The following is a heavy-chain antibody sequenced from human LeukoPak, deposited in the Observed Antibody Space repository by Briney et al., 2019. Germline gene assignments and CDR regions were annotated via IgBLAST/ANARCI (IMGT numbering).Heavy chain of an antibody. V-gene: IGHV3-30*02. J-gene: IGHJ4*02. CDR1: GFTFSSYW. Sequence: PGGSLRLSCAASGFTFSSYWMSWVRQAPGKGLEWVAFIRYDGSNKYYADSVKGRFTISRDNSKNTLYLQMNSLRAEDTAVYYCAKDVHYDSSGHIDYWGQGTLVTVSS. CDR2: IRYDGSNK. CDR3: AKDVHYDSSGHIDY. D-gene: IGHD3-22*01.